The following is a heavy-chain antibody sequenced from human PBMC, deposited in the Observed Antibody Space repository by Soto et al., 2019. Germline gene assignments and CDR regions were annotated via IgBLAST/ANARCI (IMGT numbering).Heavy chain of an antibody. J-gene: IGHJ4*02. CDR3: ARQLDCSSTSCLGYCSGGSCYHSDY. Sequence: GESLKISCKGSGYSFTSYWVSWVRQMPGKGLEWMGRIDPSDSYTNYSPSFQGHVTISADKSISTAYLQWSSLKASDTAMYYCARQLDCSSTSCLGYCSGGSCYHSDYWGQGTLVTVSS. CDR2: IDPSDSYT. D-gene: IGHD2-15*01. CDR1: GYSFTSYW. V-gene: IGHV5-10-1*01.